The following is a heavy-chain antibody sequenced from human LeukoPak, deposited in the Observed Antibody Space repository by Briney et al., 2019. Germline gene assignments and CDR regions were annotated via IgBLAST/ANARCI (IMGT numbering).Heavy chain of an antibody. J-gene: IGHJ4*02. Sequence: PSETLSLTXAVYVGSFTAYYWSVIRQPPGKGLEWIGEINHSGSINYNPSLKSRVTTSVDTSKNQFSLKLSSVTAADTAVYYCAMVVWGSYFDYWGQGTLVTVSS. V-gene: IGHV4-34*01. CDR3: AMVVWGSYFDY. D-gene: IGHD3-16*01. CDR1: VGSFTAYY. CDR2: INHSGSI.